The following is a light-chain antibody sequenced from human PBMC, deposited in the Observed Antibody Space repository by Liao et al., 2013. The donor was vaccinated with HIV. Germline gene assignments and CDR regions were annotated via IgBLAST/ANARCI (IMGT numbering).Light chain of an antibody. J-gene: IGLJ1*01. CDR3: QVWDSKIGYV. V-gene: IGLV3-21*01. CDR2: YDS. CDR1: NIGGKS. Sequence: SYELTQPPSVSVAPGKTARMTCGGNNIGGKSVHWYQQQPGQAPVLVISYDSERPSGIPERFSGSNSGNTATLTISGVEAGDEADYYCQVWDSKIGYVFGAGTKVTVL.